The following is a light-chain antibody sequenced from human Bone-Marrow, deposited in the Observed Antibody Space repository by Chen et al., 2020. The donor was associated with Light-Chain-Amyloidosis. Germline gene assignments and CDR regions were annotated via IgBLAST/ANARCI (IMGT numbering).Light chain of an antibody. V-gene: IGLV3-25*03. Sequence: SYELTQPPSVSVSPGQTARITCSGDDLPTKYAYWYQQKPGQAPVLCIHRATERPSGISERFSGSSSGTTATLTISGVQAEDEADYHCQSADSSGTYEVIFGGGTKLTVL. CDR1: DLPTKY. CDR3: QSADSSGTYEVI. J-gene: IGLJ2*01. CDR2: RAT.